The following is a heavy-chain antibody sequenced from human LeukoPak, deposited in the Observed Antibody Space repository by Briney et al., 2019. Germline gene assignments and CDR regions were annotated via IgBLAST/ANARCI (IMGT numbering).Heavy chain of an antibody. V-gene: IGHV3-23*01. CDR2: ISGSGGST. D-gene: IGHD2-15*01. CDR1: GFTFSSYA. Sequence: GGSLRLSCAASGFTFSSYAMSWVRQAPGKGLEWVSAISGSGGSTYYADSVKGRFTISRDNSKNTLYLQMSSLRAEDTAVYYCAKALVGYCSGGSCYPPYYFDYWGQGTLVTVSS. J-gene: IGHJ4*02. CDR3: AKALVGYCSGGSCYPPYYFDY.